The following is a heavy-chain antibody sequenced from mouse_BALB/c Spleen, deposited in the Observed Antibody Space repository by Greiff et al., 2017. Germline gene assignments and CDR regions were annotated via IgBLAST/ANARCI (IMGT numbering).Heavy chain of an antibody. CDR3: AKGLRRPDY. CDR1: GYTFTDYV. D-gene: IGHD2-4*01. Sequence: QVQLQQPGPELVKPGASVKMSCKASGYTFTDYVISWVKQRTGQGLEWIGEIYPGSGSTYYNEKFKGKATLTADKSSNTAYMQLSSLTSEDSAVYFCAKGLRRPDYWGQGTTLTVAS. CDR2: IYPGSGST. V-gene: IGHV1-81*01. J-gene: IGHJ2*01.